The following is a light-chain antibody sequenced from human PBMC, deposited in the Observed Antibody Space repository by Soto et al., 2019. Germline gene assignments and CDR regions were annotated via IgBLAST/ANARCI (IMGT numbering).Light chain of an antibody. CDR2: AAS. J-gene: IGKJ3*01. Sequence: DIQMTQSPSSLSASVGDRVTITCRASQGISNYLAWYQQKPGKVPKLLIYAASTLQSGVPSRFSGSGSGTDFTLTISSLQPEDVATYYCQKYISAPPETFGPGTKVDIK. CDR1: QGISNY. CDR3: QKYISAPPET. V-gene: IGKV1-27*01.